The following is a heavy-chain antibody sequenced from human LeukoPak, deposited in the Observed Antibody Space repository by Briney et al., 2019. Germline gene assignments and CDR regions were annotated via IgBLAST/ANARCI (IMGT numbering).Heavy chain of an antibody. CDR1: EFTFRNAW. J-gene: IGHJ4*02. CDR2: IKSKTDGGAT. V-gene: IGHV3-15*01. Sequence: GGSLRLSCAASEFTFRNAWMSWVRQAPGKGLEWVGRIKSKTDGGATDYAAPVKGRFTISRDDSKTTLYLQMNSLKTEDTAVYYCTTEGYSSAWYPWSDYWGQGTLVTVSS. D-gene: IGHD6-19*01. CDR3: TTEGYSSAWYPWSDY.